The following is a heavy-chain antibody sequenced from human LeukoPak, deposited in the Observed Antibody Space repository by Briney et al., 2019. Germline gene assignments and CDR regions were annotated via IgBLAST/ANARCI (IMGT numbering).Heavy chain of an antibody. CDR2: ISPDGRST. D-gene: IGHD3-3*01. J-gene: IGHJ3*01. Sequence: PGESLRLSCAASGFTFSSYWMRWVSQAPGKGLVWVSRISPDGRSTTYANSVKGRFTISRDTSKTTLSLKMNNLRAEDTGVYYCARGYDFWSGSSSGVFDVWGQGTMVIVSS. CDR3: ARGYDFWSGSSSGVFDV. CDR1: GFTFSSYW. V-gene: IGHV3-74*01.